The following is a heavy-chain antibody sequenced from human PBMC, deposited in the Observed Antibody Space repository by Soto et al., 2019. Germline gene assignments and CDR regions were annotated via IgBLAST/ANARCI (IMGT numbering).Heavy chain of an antibody. Sequence: PSETLSLTCTVSGGSISSYYWSWIRQPPGKGLEWIGYIYHSGSTNYNPSLKSRVTISVDTSKNQFSLKLSSVTAADTAVYYCARHSSSWDNWFDPWGQGTLVTVSS. J-gene: IGHJ5*02. CDR2: IYHSGST. CDR1: GGSISSYY. V-gene: IGHV4-59*08. CDR3: ARHSSSWDNWFDP. D-gene: IGHD6-13*01.